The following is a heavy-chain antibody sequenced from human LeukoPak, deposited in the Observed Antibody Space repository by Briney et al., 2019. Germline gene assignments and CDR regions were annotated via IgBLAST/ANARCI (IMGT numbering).Heavy chain of an antibody. Sequence: ASVKVSCKASGYTFTSYYMHWVRQAPGQGLEWMGINNPSGGSTSYAQKFQGRVTMTRDTSTSTVYMELSSLRSEDTAVYYCARTSTVTTYYYGMDVWGQGTTVTVSS. CDR3: ARTSTVTTYYYGMDV. CDR1: GYTFTSYY. V-gene: IGHV1-46*01. D-gene: IGHD4-17*01. J-gene: IGHJ6*02. CDR2: NNPSGGST.